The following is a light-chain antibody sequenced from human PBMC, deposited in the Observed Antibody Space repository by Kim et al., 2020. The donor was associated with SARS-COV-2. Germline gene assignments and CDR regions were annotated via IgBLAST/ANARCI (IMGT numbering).Light chain of an antibody. CDR3: HHSAT. J-gene: IGKJ1*01. CDR2: GAS. CDR1: QTIYKNY. Sequence: EAVLTQSPGTLSLSPGESATLSCRASQTIYKNYLAWYQQRPGRAPRLLIYGASSRATGVPDRFSASGSGTDFTLTISGLEAEDFAVYYCHHSATFGQGTKVDIK. V-gene: IGKV3-20*01.